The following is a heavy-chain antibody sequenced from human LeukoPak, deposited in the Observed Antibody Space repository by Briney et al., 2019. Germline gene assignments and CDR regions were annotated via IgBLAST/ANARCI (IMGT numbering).Heavy chain of an antibody. CDR3: ARDGTPRSYDH. D-gene: IGHD1-26*01. CDR1: GGSVNDYY. J-gene: IGHJ4*02. CDR2: INTSGST. Sequence: SETLSLTCTVSGGSVNDYYWNWTRQPAGKGLEWIGRINTSGSTSYNPSLKSRVTMSVDTSTNQFSLKLTSVTAADTAVYYCARDGTPRSYDHWGQGTLVTVSS. V-gene: IGHV4-4*07.